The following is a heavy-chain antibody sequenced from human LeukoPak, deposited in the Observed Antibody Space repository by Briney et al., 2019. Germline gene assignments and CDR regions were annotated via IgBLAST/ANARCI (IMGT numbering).Heavy chain of an antibody. D-gene: IGHD6-19*01. CDR2: IYYSGST. V-gene: IGHV4-59*01. CDR3: AGGGSGWYYYYYGMDV. J-gene: IGHJ6*02. Sequence: PSETLSLTCTVSGGSISSYYWIWIRQPPGKGLEWIGYIYYSGSTNYNPSLKSRVTISVDTSKNQFSLKLSSVTAADTAVYYCAGGGSGWYYYYYGMDVWGQGTTVTVSS. CDR1: GGSISSYY.